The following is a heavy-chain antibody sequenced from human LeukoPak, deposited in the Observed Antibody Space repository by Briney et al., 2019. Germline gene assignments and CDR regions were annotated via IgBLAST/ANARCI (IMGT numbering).Heavy chain of an antibody. CDR1: GFTFSSYG. Sequence: GGSLRLSCAASGFTFSSYGMSWVRQAPGKGLEWVSAISGSGGSTYYADPVKGRFTISRDNSKNTLYLQMNSLRAEDTAVYYCAKKSSSGYYPFDYWGQGTLVTVSS. D-gene: IGHD3-22*01. J-gene: IGHJ4*02. CDR3: AKKSSSGYYPFDY. CDR2: ISGSGGST. V-gene: IGHV3-23*01.